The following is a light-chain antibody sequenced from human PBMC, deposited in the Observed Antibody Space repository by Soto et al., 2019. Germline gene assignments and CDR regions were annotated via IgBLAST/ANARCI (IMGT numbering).Light chain of an antibody. J-gene: IGKJ3*01. CDR1: QTVLYNSNNKNF. CDR2: WAS. V-gene: IGKV4-1*01. Sequence: DIVLTQSPDSLAVSLGERATINCKSSQTVLYNSNNKNFLAWYQQKPGQPPRLLIYWASTRESGVPDRFSGSGSGIDFTLTISSLQAEDVAVYYCQQYYNTPSFTFGPGTKVDIK. CDR3: QQYYNTPSFT.